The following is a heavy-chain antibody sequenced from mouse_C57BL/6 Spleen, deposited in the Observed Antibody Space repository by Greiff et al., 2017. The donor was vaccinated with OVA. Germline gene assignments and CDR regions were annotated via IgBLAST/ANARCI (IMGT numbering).Heavy chain of an antibody. V-gene: IGHV1-55*01. J-gene: IGHJ3*01. Sequence: QVQLQQPGAELVKPGASVKMSCKASGYTFTSYWITWVKQRPGQGLEWIGDIYPGSGSTNYNEKFKSKATLTVDTSSSTAYMQLSSLTSEDSAVYYCARSYYYGSRHFAYWGQGTLVTVSA. CDR2: IYPGSGST. D-gene: IGHD1-1*01. CDR1: GYTFTSYW. CDR3: ARSYYYGSRHFAY.